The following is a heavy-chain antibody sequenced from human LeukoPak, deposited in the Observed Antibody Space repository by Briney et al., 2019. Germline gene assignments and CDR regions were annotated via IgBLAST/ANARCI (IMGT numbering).Heavy chain of an antibody. CDR1: GYTFNSYG. J-gene: IGHJ4*02. Sequence: ASVKVSCKASGYTFNSYGISWVRQAPGQGLEWMGWISAYSGNANYAQKFQGRVTMTTDTSTSTAYMELRSLRSDDTAVYYCARSVAVTTNFDYWGQGTLVTVSS. V-gene: IGHV1-18*01. CDR3: ARSVAVTTNFDY. D-gene: IGHD4-17*01. CDR2: ISAYSGNA.